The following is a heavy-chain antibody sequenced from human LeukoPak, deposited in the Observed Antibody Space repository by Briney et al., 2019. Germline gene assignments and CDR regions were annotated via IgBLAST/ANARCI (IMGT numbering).Heavy chain of an antibody. CDR3: ARVSGGVFED. V-gene: IGHV6-1*01. Sequence: SQTLSLTCAISGDSVSSNSVTWNSIRQSPSRGLEWLGRTYYRSKWSNDYSVSVKSRITINPDTSKNQFSLQLNSVTPEDTAVYYCARVSGGVFEDWGQGTLVTVSS. D-gene: IGHD2-8*02. CDR2: TYYRSKWSN. J-gene: IGHJ4*02. CDR1: GDSVSSNSVT.